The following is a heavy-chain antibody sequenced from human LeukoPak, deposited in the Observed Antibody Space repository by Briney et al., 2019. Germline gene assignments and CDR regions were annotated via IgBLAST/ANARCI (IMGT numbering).Heavy chain of an antibody. CDR3: AIGYYDFWGGYNWFDP. Sequence: TLSLTCTVSGGSISSGGYYWSWIRQHPGKGLEWIGYIYYSGSTYYNPSLKSRVTISVDTSKNQFSLKLSSVTAADTAVYYCAIGYYDFWGGYNWFDPWGQGTLVTVSS. V-gene: IGHV4-31*03. J-gene: IGHJ5*02. CDR2: IYYSGST. CDR1: GGSISSGGYY. D-gene: IGHD3-3*01.